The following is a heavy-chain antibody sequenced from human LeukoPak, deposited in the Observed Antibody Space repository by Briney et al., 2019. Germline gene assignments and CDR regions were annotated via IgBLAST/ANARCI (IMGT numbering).Heavy chain of an antibody. CDR2: INPNSGGT. D-gene: IGHD4-17*01. V-gene: IGHV1-2*02. CDR3: ASNGYGDYGPTDY. CDR1: GYTFTGYY. Sequence: GASVKVSRKASGYTFTGYYMHWVRQAPGQGLEWMGWINPNSGGTNYAQKFQGRVTMTRDTSISTAYMELSRLRSDDTAVYYCASNGYGDYGPTDYWGQGTLVTVSS. J-gene: IGHJ4*02.